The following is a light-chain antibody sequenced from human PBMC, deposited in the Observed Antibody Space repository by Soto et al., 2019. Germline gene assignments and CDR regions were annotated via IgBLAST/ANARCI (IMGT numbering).Light chain of an antibody. CDR1: RNININ. CDR2: GAS. CDR3: QQYKDWPPLT. Sequence: EIVMTQSPLTLSVSPGERATLSCRASRNININLAWYQQRPGQAPRVLIYGASSRASGIPDRFSGSGSGTDFTLTINRLEPDDFAFYYCQQYKDWPPLTFGGGTRVEIK. V-gene: IGKV3D-15*01. J-gene: IGKJ4*01.